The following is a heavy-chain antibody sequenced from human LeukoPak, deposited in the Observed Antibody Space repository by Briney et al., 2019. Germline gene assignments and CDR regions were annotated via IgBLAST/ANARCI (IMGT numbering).Heavy chain of an antibody. CDR3: ARDSGLYSGSYYFDY. J-gene: IGHJ4*02. CDR2: INPSGGST. CDR1: GYTFTSYY. D-gene: IGHD1-26*01. V-gene: IGHV1-46*01. Sequence: VASVKVSCKASGYTFTSYYMHWVRQAPGQGLEWMGIINPSGGSTSYAQKFQGRVTMTRDTSTSTVYMELSSLRSEDTAVYYCARDSGLYSGSYYFDYWGQGTLVTVSS.